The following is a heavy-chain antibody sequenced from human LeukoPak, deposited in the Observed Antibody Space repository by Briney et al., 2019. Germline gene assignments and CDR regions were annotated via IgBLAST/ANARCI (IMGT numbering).Heavy chain of an antibody. CDR3: ARARVWIGELLDSVGYFDL. J-gene: IGHJ2*01. Sequence: SETLSLTCTVSGDSISSGSYYWSWIRQPAGKGLEWIGRIYTSGSTNYNPSLKSRVTMSVDTSKNQFSLKLSSVTAADTAVYYCARARVWIGELLDSVGYFDLWGRGTLVTVSS. D-gene: IGHD3-10*01. CDR2: IYTSGST. CDR1: GDSISSGSYY. V-gene: IGHV4-61*02.